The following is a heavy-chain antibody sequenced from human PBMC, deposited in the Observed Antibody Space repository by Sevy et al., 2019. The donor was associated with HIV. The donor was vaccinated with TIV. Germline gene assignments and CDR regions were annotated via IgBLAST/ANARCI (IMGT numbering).Heavy chain of an antibody. V-gene: IGHV3-7*03. CDR3: ARKDSSSWGYFDY. D-gene: IGHD6-6*01. CDR2: INQDGSEK. J-gene: IGHJ4*02. Sequence: GGSLRLSCAASGFSFAWYWMSWVRQTPEKGLEWVANINQDGSEKNYVDSVKGRFTISRDNAKNSLYLQMNSLRAEDTAVYYCARKDSSSWGYFDYWGQGTLVTVSS. CDR1: GFSFAWYW.